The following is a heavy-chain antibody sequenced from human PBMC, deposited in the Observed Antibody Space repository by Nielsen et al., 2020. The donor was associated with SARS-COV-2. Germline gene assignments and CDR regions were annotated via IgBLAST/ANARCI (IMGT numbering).Heavy chain of an antibody. CDR1: GYSFTSYW. J-gene: IGHJ4*02. Sequence: GESLKISCKGSGYSFTSYWIGWVRQMPGKGLEWMGIIYPGESDTRYSPSFQGQVTISADKSISTAYLQWSSLKASDTAMYYCARLSHDYDILTGYYDYWGQGTLVTVSS. CDR3: ARLSHDYDILTGYYDY. D-gene: IGHD3-9*01. V-gene: IGHV5-51*01. CDR2: IYPGESDT.